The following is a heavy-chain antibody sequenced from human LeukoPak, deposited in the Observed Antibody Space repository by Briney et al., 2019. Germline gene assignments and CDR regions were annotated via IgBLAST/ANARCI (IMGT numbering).Heavy chain of an antibody. CDR3: ARIRVRSQVVAATPGDY. CDR2: IYTSGST. D-gene: IGHD2-15*01. Sequence: SQTLSLTCTVSGGSISSGSYYWRWLRQPAGRGREWIGRIYTSGSTNYNPSLKSRVTISVDTSKNPFSLKLSSVTAADTAVYYCARIRVRSQVVAATPGDYWGQGTLVTVSS. CDR1: GGSISSGSYY. J-gene: IGHJ4*02. V-gene: IGHV4-61*02.